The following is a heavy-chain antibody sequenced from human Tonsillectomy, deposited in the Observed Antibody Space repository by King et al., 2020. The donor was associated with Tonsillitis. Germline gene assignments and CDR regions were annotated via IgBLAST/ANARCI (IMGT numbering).Heavy chain of an antibody. V-gene: IGHV3-30-3*01. CDR3: ARRDGALEYYYYGMDV. CDR2: ISYDGSNK. D-gene: IGHD4-17*01. CDR1: GFTFSSYA. J-gene: IGHJ6*02. Sequence: VQLVESGGGVVQPGRSLRLSCAASGFTFSSYAMHWVRQAPGKGLEWVAFISYDGSNKYYADSVKGRFTSSRDNSKSTLYLQMNNLRVEDTAVYYCARRDGALEYYYYGMDVWGQGTTVTVPS.